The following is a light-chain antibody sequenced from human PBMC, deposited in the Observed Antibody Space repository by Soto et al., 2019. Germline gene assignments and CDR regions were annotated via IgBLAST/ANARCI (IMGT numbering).Light chain of an antibody. V-gene: IGKV3-11*01. Sequence: EIVLTQSPATLSLSPGERATLSCRTSQSVSNYLAWYQQKPGQAPRLLIYDASNRATGIPARFSGSGSGTDFTPTISSLEPEDFAVYYCQQRSNWQTFGQGTKVDIK. CDR2: DAS. J-gene: IGKJ1*01. CDR3: QQRSNWQT. CDR1: QSVSNY.